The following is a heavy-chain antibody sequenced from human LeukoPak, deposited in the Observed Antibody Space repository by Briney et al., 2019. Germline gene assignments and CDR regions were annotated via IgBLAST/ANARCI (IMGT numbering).Heavy chain of an antibody. Sequence: SQNLSLTCAISGDSVSSNIAAWSWVRQSPSRGLEWLGRTYYRSKWKNDYAESVKSRINISPDTSKNQFSLQLNSVTPEDTAVYYCARVAYAVVVVWGQGTPITVSS. CDR3: ARVAYAVVVV. CDR1: GDSVSSNIAA. CDR2: TYYRSKWKN. J-gene: IGHJ4*02. D-gene: IGHD2-2*01. V-gene: IGHV6-1*01.